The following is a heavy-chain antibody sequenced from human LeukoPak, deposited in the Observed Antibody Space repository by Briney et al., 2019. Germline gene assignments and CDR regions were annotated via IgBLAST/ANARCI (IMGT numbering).Heavy chain of an antibody. Sequence: SVKVSCKASGGTFNNFAICWVRQAPGQGLEWMGGIFPVFGTPTYAQKFQGRVTITADESTRTAHMELSSLRSDDTAVYYCARGPHTSSWYKHAFDIGAQGTMVTVSS. CDR1: GGTFNNFA. CDR3: ARGPHTSSWYKHAFDI. J-gene: IGHJ3*02. V-gene: IGHV1-69*01. D-gene: IGHD6-13*01. CDR2: IFPVFGTP.